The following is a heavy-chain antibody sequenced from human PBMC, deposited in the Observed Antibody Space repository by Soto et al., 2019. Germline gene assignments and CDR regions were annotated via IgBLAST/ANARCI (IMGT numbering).Heavy chain of an antibody. CDR2: IIPIFGTA. D-gene: IGHD3-22*01. J-gene: IGHJ3*02. V-gene: IGHV1-69*13. CDR3: ATYDSSGYYLAPGAFDI. CDR1: RVTFSSYA. Sequence: GASVKVSCKASRVTFSSYAISWVRQSPGQGLEWMGGIIPIFGTANYAQKFQGRVTITADESTSTASMELRSLRSEDTAVYYCATYDSSGYYLAPGAFDIWGQGTMVTVSS.